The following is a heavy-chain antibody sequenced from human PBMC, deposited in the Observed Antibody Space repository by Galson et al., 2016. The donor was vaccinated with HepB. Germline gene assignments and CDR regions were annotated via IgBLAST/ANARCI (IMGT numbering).Heavy chain of an antibody. CDR1: GFTFSSYS. Sequence: SLRFSCAASGFTFSSYSMQWVRQAPGKGLEWISSISTSSSYIYYADSVKGRFTISRDKGKNSLFLQMDSLRVDDTAVYYCAREGESVDDPLTFPDYWGQGTLVTVSS. V-gene: IGHV3-21*01. CDR2: ISTSSSYI. CDR3: AREGESVDDPLTFPDY. D-gene: IGHD3-16*01. J-gene: IGHJ4*02.